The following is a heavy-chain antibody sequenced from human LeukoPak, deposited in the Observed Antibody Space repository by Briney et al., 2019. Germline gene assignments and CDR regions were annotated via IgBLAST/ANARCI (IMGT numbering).Heavy chain of an antibody. Sequence: GGSLRLSCAASGFTFSSYSMNWVRQAPGKGLEWVSSISSSSSYIYYADSVKGRFTISRDNAKNSLYLQMNSLRAEDTAVYYCARGGYSGSCPYYFDYWGQGTLVTVSS. D-gene: IGHD1-26*01. CDR3: ARGGYSGSCPYYFDY. CDR2: ISSSSSYI. V-gene: IGHV3-21*01. CDR1: GFTFSSYS. J-gene: IGHJ4*02.